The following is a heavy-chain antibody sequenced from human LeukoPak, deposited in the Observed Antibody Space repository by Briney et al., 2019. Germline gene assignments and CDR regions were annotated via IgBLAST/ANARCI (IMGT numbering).Heavy chain of an antibody. CDR1: GFTFSSYC. J-gene: IGHJ4*02. CDR3: AGDYYFDY. Sequence: GGSLRLSCAASGFTFSSYCMSWVRQAPGKGLEWVANIKQDGSEKNYVDSEKGRFTISRDNAKNSLYLQMNSLRAEDTAVYYCAGDYYFDYWGQGTLVTVSS. V-gene: IGHV3-7*01. CDR2: IKQDGSEK.